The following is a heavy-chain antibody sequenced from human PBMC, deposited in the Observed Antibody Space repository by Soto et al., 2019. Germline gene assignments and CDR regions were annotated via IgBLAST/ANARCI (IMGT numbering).Heavy chain of an antibody. V-gene: IGHV3-7*01. CDR1: GFTFSSYW. D-gene: IGHD2-2*01. CDR2: IKQDGSKK. CDR3: ARGACSSTTCYAIFFDS. Sequence: GGSLRLSCAASGFTFSSYWMSWVRQAPGKGLEWVANIKQDGSKKYYVDSVKGRFTISRDSAKNSLYLQMNSLRAEDTALYYCARGACSSTTCYAIFFDSWGQGTLVTVSS. J-gene: IGHJ4*02.